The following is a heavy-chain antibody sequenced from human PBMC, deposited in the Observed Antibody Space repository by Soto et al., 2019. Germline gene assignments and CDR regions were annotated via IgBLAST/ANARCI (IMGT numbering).Heavy chain of an antibody. Sequence: ASVKVSCKASGYTFTAYYMHLVRQAPGQGLEWMGWINPNSGVTNYAQKFQGRVTMTRDTSISTVYMDLSSLISDDTAVYFCARGGLVVANWFDPWGQGTLVTVSS. CDR2: INPNSGVT. J-gene: IGHJ5*02. D-gene: IGHD2-15*01. V-gene: IGHV1-2*02. CDR3: ARGGLVVANWFDP. CDR1: GYTFTAYY.